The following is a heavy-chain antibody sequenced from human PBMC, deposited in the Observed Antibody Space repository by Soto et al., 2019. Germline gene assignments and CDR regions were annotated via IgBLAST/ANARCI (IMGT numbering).Heavy chain of an antibody. CDR3: ARARSSSWAYYYYYGRDG. V-gene: IGHV1-46*01. J-gene: IGHJ6*02. Sequence: AXVPVSCPAAASTFTSYYMHWVRQAPAQLLEWMGIINPSGGSTSYAQKFQGRVTMTRDTSTSTVYVELSSLRSEDTAVYYCARARSSSWAYYYYYGRDGWGQGTTVTVS. CDR2: INPSGGST. CDR1: ASTFTSYY. D-gene: IGHD6-13*01.